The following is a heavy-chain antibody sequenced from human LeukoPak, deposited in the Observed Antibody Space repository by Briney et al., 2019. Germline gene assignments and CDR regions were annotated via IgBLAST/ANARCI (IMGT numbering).Heavy chain of an antibody. CDR1: GYTFTGYY. Sequence: ASVKVSCKASGYTFTGYYMHWVRQAPGQGLEWMGWINPNSGGTNYAQKFQGRVTMTRDTSISTAYMELSRLRSDDTAVYYCARIQKTAYFDWLFYFDYWGQGTLVTVSS. CDR3: ARIQKTAYFDWLFYFDY. V-gene: IGHV1-2*02. CDR2: INPNSGGT. D-gene: IGHD3-9*01. J-gene: IGHJ4*02.